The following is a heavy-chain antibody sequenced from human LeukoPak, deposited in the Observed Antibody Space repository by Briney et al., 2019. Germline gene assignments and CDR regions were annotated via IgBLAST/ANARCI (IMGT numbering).Heavy chain of an antibody. J-gene: IGHJ3*02. CDR2: INPNSGGT. CDR3: ATDGVAVIWSRREIVAYALDI. V-gene: IGHV1-2*02. D-gene: IGHD3-3*01. Sequence: GASVKVSCKASGYTFTGYYMHWVRQAPGQGLEWMGWINPNSGGTNYAQKFQGRVTMTEDTSTNTAYMELSSLRSEDTAVYYCATDGVAVIWSRREIVAYALDIWGQGTMVTVSS. CDR1: GYTFTGYY.